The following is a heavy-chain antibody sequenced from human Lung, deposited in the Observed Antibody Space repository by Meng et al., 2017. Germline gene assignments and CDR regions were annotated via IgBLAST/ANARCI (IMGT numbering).Heavy chain of an antibody. J-gene: IGHJ4*02. D-gene: IGHD4-17*01. Sequence: EVQVVECGGGLVQHGGSLGLSCAASGLPFSTHWLHWVRQAPGKGLEWVSRITCDGSSTIYADSVQGRFTMSRDNAKNTLSLQMNSLRAEDTAVYYCARGGVTTDDWGQGTLVTVSS. CDR2: ITCDGSST. CDR3: ARGGVTTDD. V-gene: IGHV3-74*01. CDR1: GLPFSTHW.